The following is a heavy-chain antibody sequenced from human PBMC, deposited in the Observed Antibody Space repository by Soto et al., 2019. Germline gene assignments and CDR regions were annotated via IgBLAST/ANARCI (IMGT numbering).Heavy chain of an antibody. CDR3: ARDPRVGGSRFYP. D-gene: IGHD2-15*01. CDR2: ISSSGSTI. CDR1: GFTFSDYY. V-gene: IGHV3-11*01. J-gene: IGHJ5*02. Sequence: QVQLVESGGGLVKPGGSLRLSCAASGFTFSDYYMSWIRQAPGKGLEWVSYISSSGSTIYYADSVKGRFTISRDNAKNSLYLQRNTPRAEDTAVSYCARDPRVGGSRFYPWGQGPLATVSS.